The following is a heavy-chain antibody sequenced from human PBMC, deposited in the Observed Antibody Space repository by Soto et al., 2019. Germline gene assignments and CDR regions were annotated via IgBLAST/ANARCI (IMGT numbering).Heavy chain of an antibody. D-gene: IGHD2-2*01. CDR2: ISYDGSNK. J-gene: IGHJ6*02. V-gene: IGHV3-30-3*01. Sequence: QVQLVESGGGVVQPGRSLRLSCAASGFTFSSYAMHWVRQAPGKGLEWVAVISYDGSNKYYADSVKGRFTISRDNSKNXXYXQXXSMRAEDTAVYYCARGPRKCISTSCYVGYYYGMDVWGQGTTVTVSS. CDR3: ARGPRKCISTSCYVGYYYGMDV. CDR1: GFTFSSYA.